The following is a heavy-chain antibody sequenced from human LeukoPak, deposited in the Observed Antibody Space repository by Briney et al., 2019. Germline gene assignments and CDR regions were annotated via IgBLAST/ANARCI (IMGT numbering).Heavy chain of an antibody. Sequence: PGGSLRLSCGTSGFNFTNAWMSWVRQAPGMGLEWVSAISGSGGSTYYADSVKGRFTISRDNSKNTLYLQMNSLRAEDTAVYYCAKERRITIFGVPPPGAFDIWGQGTMVTVSS. CDR2: ISGSGGST. D-gene: IGHD3-3*01. CDR3: AKERRITIFGVPPPGAFDI. J-gene: IGHJ3*02. CDR1: GFNFTNAW. V-gene: IGHV3-23*01.